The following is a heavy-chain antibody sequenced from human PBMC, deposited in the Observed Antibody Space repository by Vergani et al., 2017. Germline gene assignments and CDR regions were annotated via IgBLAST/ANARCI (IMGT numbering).Heavy chain of an antibody. CDR3: ARHSTVEWLVKLGWIDP. CDR1: GASIRSSNYY. J-gene: IGHJ5*02. D-gene: IGHD6-19*01. Sequence: QLQLQESGPGLVKPSATLSLTCSVSGASIRSSNYYWGWIRQPPGKGLEWIASIYYSGSTYYSPSLKSRGTISVDTSKNQFSLKLSSVTAADTAVYFCARHSTVEWLVKLGWIDPWGQGSLVTVSS. CDR2: IYYSGST. V-gene: IGHV4-39*01.